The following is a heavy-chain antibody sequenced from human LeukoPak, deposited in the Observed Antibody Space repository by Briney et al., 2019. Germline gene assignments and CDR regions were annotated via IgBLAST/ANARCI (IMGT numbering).Heavy chain of an antibody. D-gene: IGHD3-22*01. V-gene: IGHV3-53*04. Sequence: GGSLRLSCVASGFTVSSTYMSWVRQAPRKGLEWVSVIYYYGSTYYADSVKGRFTISRHSSKNTLYLQINSLRAEDTAVYYCARLSSSSYSSYFDYWGQGTLVTVSA. CDR3: ARLSSSSYSSYFDY. CDR1: GFTVSSTY. CDR2: IYYYGST. J-gene: IGHJ4*02.